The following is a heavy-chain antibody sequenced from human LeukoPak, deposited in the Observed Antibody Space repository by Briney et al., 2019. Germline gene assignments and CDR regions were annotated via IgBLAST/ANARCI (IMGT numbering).Heavy chain of an antibody. CDR1: GFTLRSYW. Sequence: GGSLRLSCAASGFTLRSYWMTWVRQAPGKGLEWVASIKDDGSARYYDDSVKGRFTISRDNARNSLYLQMNSLRTDDTALYYCAKDLTASYENSGVDYWGQGTLVTVSS. D-gene: IGHD3-22*01. CDR2: IKDDGSAR. V-gene: IGHV3-7*03. J-gene: IGHJ4*02. CDR3: AKDLTASYENSGVDY.